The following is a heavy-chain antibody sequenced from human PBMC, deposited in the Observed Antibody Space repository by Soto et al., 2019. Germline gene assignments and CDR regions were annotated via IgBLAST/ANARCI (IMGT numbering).Heavy chain of an antibody. Sequence: KASETLSLTCAVYGGSFSGYYWSWIRQPPGKGLEWIGEINHSGSTNYNPSLKSRVTISVDTSKNQFSLKLSSVTAADTAVYYCARDSYDFWSGPTFDYWGQGTLVTVSS. V-gene: IGHV4-34*01. CDR3: ARDSYDFWSGPTFDY. CDR1: GGSFSGYY. J-gene: IGHJ4*02. D-gene: IGHD3-3*01. CDR2: INHSGST.